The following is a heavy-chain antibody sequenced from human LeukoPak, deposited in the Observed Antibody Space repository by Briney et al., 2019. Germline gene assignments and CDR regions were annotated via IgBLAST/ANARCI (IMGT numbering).Heavy chain of an antibody. D-gene: IGHD3-9*01. CDR2: IYPGDSDT. CDR3: ARHLGILTGHYNRAMDY. J-gene: IGHJ4*02. V-gene: IGHV5-51*01. Sequence: GESLKISCKGSGYSFTSYWIGWVRQMPGKGLEWMGIIYPGDSDTRYSPSFQGQVTISADKSISTAYLQWSSLKASDTAMYYCARHLGILTGHYNRAMDYWGQGTLVTVSS. CDR1: GYSFTSYW.